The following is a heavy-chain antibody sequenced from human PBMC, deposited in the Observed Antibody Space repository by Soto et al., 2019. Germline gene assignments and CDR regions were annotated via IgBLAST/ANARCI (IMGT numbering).Heavy chain of an antibody. Sequence: GGSLRLSCAASGFTFSSYSMNWVRQAPGKGLEWVSYISSSSTIYYADSVKGRFTISRDNAKNSLYLQMNSLRDEDTAVYYCARDGGAYYYDSSYHDAFDIWGQGTMVTVSS. J-gene: IGHJ3*02. CDR1: GFTFSSYS. CDR2: ISSSSTI. V-gene: IGHV3-48*02. D-gene: IGHD3-22*01. CDR3: ARDGGAYYYDSSYHDAFDI.